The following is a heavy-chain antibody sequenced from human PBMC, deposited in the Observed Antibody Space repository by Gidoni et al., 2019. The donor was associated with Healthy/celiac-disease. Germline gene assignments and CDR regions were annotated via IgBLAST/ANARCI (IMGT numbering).Heavy chain of an antibody. CDR3: ARDKTTGTTEYYYYMDV. Sequence: EVQLVESGGGLVKPGGSLRLSCAASGFPFSSSSMNWVRQAPGKGLEWVSAISSSSSYIYDADSVKGRFTISRDNAKNSLYLQMNSLRAEDTAVYYCARDKTTGTTEYYYYMDVWGKGTTVTVSS. J-gene: IGHJ6*03. D-gene: IGHD1-7*01. CDR2: ISSSSSYI. V-gene: IGHV3-21*01. CDR1: GFPFSSSS.